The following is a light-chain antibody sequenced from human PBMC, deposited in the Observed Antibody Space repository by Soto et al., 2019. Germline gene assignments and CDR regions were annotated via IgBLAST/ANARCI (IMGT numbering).Light chain of an antibody. J-gene: IGLJ3*02. Sequence: QSVLTQPASVSGSPGQSITISCTGTSSDVGGNKYVSWYQQHPGKVPKLMIYEVSNRPSGVSNRFSGSKSGNTASLTISGLQAEDEADYYCCSYTSSSTRVFGGGTKLTVL. CDR2: EVS. CDR1: SSDVGGNKY. CDR3: CSYTSSSTRV. V-gene: IGLV2-14*01.